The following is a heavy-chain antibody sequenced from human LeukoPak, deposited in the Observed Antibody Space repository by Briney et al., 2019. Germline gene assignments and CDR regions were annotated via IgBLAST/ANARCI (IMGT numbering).Heavy chain of an antibody. CDR3: ATFRLMWSDP. CDR1: GFTFSS. V-gene: IGHV3-48*03. J-gene: IGHJ5*02. Sequence: GGSLRLSCEASGFTFSSFRRYEINWVRQAPGKGLEWLAYISGSGSGSIIYYADSVKGRFTISRDNAKNSLYLQMNSLRAEDTARYYCATFRLMWSDPWGQGTLVTVSS. D-gene: IGHD2-21*02. CDR2: ISGSGSGSII.